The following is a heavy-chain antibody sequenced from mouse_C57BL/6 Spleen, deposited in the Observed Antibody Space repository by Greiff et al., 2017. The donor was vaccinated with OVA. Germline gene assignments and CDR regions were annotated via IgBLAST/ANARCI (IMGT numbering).Heavy chain of an antibody. CDR1: GYTFTSYG. J-gene: IGHJ1*03. CDR3: ASGDYDGYFDV. Sequence: VQLQQSGAELARPGASVKLSCKASGYTFTSYGISWVKQRTGQGLEWIGEIYPRSGNTYYNEKFKGKATLTADKSSSTAYMELRSLTSEGSAVYFCASGDYDGYFDVWGTGTTVTVSS. CDR2: IYPRSGNT. D-gene: IGHD2-4*01. V-gene: IGHV1-81*01.